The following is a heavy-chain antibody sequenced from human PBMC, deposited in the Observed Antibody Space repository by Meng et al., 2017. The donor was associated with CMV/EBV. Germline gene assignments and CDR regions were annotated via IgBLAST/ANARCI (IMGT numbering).Heavy chain of an antibody. J-gene: IGHJ6*02. D-gene: IGHD3-10*01. CDR1: EIAFSSYA. CDR2: ISGRGDNT. CDR3: AKDRGYRTYNGMDV. Sequence: GESLKISRAASEIAFSSYAMNWVRPPPGKGLEWVSGISGRGDNTHYADSVKGRFTISRDNSRNTLFVQMTSLSAEDTALYYCAKDRGYRTYNGMDVWGQGTTVTVSS. V-gene: IGHV3-23*01.